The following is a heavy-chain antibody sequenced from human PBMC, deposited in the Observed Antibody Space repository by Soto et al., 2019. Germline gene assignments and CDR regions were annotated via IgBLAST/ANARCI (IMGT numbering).Heavy chain of an antibody. CDR2: ISSSGSTI. CDR1: GFTFSSYE. Sequence: GGSLRLSCAASGFTFSSYEMNWVRQAPGKGLEWVSYISSSGSTIYYADSVKGRFTISRDNAKNSLYLQMNSLRAEDTAVYYCARDGADFWTGSSNYGMDVWGQGTTVTVSS. J-gene: IGHJ6*02. CDR3: ARDGADFWTGSSNYGMDV. D-gene: IGHD3-3*01. V-gene: IGHV3-48*03.